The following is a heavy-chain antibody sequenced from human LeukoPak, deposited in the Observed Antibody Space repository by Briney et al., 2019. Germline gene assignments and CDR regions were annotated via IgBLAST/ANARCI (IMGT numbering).Heavy chain of an antibody. V-gene: IGHV3-15*01. D-gene: IGHD2-15*01. CDR3: TTDGVVVVAAFDY. Sequence: PGGSLRLPCAASGFTFSNAWMSWVRQAPGKGLEWVGRIKSKTDGGTTDYAAPVKGRFTISRDDSKNTLYLQMNSLKTEDTAVYYCTTDGVVVVAAFDYWGQGTLVTVSS. CDR1: GFTFSNAW. J-gene: IGHJ4*02. CDR2: IKSKTDGGTT.